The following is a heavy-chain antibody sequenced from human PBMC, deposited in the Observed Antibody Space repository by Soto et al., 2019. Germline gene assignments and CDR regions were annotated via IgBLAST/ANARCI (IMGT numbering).Heavy chain of an antibody. CDR2: ISGSGVRT. J-gene: IGHJ4*02. D-gene: IGHD6-13*01. CDR1: GFTFSSYA. CDR3: AKVRIAPAKPFYFDS. Sequence: GSLRLSCAASGFTFSSYAMSWVRQAPGKGLEWVSAISGSGVRTYYADSVKGRFTISRDNSKNTLHLQMDSLRAEDTAVYFCAKVRIAPAKPFYFDSWGQGTLVTVSS. V-gene: IGHV3-23*01.